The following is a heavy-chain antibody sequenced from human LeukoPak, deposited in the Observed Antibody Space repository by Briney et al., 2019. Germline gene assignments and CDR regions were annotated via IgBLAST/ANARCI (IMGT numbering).Heavy chain of an antibody. V-gene: IGHV3-15*01. Sequence: PGGFLRLSCAASGFTFSNAWMSWVRQAPGKGLEWVGRIKSKTDGGTTDYAAPVKGRFTISRDDSKNTLYLQMNSLKTEDTAVYYCTTDARGDRNDYWGQGTLVTVSS. J-gene: IGHJ4*02. D-gene: IGHD3-16*01. CDR2: IKSKTDGGTT. CDR1: GFTFSNAW. CDR3: TTDARGDRNDY.